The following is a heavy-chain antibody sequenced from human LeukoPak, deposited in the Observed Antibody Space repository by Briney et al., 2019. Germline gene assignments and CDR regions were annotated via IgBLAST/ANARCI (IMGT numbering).Heavy chain of an antibody. Sequence: GGSLRLSCAASGFTFSSYAMHWVRQAPGKGLEWVAVISYDGSNKYYADSVKGRFTISRDNSKNTLYLQMNGLRAEDTAVYYCAREGKSGPFDYWGQGTLVTVSS. CDR2: ISYDGSNK. CDR1: GFTFSSYA. D-gene: IGHD3-3*01. CDR3: AREGKSGPFDY. J-gene: IGHJ4*02. V-gene: IGHV3-30*04.